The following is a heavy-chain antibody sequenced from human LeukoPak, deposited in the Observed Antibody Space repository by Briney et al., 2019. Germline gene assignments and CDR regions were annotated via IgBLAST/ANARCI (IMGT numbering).Heavy chain of an antibody. J-gene: IGHJ4*02. Sequence: PGRSLRLSCAASGFTFSSYVMHWVRQAPGEGLEWVAVIWYDGSIEYYADSVKGRFTISRDNSKNTLYLQMNSLRAEDTGVYYCARAVGPYDYWGQGTLVTVSS. CDR2: IWYDGSIE. CDR1: GFTFSSYV. CDR3: ARAVGPYDY. D-gene: IGHD3-10*01. V-gene: IGHV3-33*08.